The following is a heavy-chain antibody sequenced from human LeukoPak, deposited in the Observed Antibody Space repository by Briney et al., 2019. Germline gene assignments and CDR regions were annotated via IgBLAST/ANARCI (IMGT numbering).Heavy chain of an antibody. CDR2: IYYTGST. CDR1: GGSVSSSRYY. V-gene: IGHV4-39*01. D-gene: IGHD5-12*01. CDR3: ARGGYSGYDFDY. Sequence: SETLSLTCPVSGGSVSSSRYYWGWIRQPPGKGLEWIGSIYYTGSTYYKPSLKSRVTISVDASKNQISLKLSSVTAADTAVYYCARGGYSGYDFDYWGQGTLVTVSS. J-gene: IGHJ4*02.